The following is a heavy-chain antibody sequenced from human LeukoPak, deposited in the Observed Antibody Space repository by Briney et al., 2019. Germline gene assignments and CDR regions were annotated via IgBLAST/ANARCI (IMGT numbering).Heavy chain of an antibody. V-gene: IGHV4-34*01. CDR1: GGSFSGYY. D-gene: IGHD3-22*01. J-gene: IGHJ4*02. Sequence: SETLSLTCAVYGGSFSGYYWSWIRQPPGKGLEWIGEINHSGSTNYNPSLKSRVTISVDTSKNQFSLKLSSVTAADTAVYYCARTISDSSGYYYSDYWGQGTLVTVSS. CDR2: INHSGST. CDR3: ARTISDSSGYYYSDY.